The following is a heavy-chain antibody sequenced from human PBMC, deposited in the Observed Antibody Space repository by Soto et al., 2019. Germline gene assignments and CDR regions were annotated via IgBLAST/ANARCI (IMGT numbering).Heavy chain of an antibody. Sequence: PSETLSLTCGVSGVSISSYSWSWIRQPPGKALEWIGYVYSSGNTNYNPSLKSRLIMSIDTSKNQFSLKLNSVTAADTAVYYCARVPTPWGQGTLVTVSS. CDR2: VYSSGNT. CDR1: GVSISSYS. CDR3: ARVPTP. J-gene: IGHJ5*02. V-gene: IGHV4-59*12.